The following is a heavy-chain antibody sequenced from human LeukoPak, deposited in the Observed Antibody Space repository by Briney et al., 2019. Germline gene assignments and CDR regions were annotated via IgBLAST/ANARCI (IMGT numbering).Heavy chain of an antibody. CDR2: IYYSRST. CDR3: ARDGYNSGYFDY. CDR1: GASISSGGYY. D-gene: IGHD5-24*01. V-gene: IGHV4-30-4*01. Sequence: PSQTLSFTCTVSGASISSGGYYWNWIRQPPGKGLEWIGYIYYSRSTSYSPSLKSRLTISVDTSKNQFSLKLSSVTAADTAVYYCARDGYNSGYFDYWGQGTLVTVSS. J-gene: IGHJ4*02.